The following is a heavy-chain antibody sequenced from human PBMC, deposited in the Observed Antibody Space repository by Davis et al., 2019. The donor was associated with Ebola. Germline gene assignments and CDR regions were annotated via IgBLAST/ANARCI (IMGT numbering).Heavy chain of an antibody. V-gene: IGHV3-33*08. CDR3: ARDPSSYSSSSMWVDY. D-gene: IGHD6-6*01. CDR2: IWYDGSNK. J-gene: IGHJ4*02. CDR1: GFTFSSYA. Sequence: GGSLRLSCAASGFTFSSYAMHWVRQAPGKGLEWVAVIWYDGSNKYYADSVKGRFTISRDNSKNTLYLQMNSLRAEDTAVYYCARDPSSYSSSSMWVDYWGQGTLVTVSS.